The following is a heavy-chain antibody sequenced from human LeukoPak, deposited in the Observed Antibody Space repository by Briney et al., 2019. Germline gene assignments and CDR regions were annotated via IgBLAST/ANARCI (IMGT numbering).Heavy chain of an antibody. CDR3: ARLSYYYDSSGYPFDY. CDR2: INAGEDRA. V-gene: IGHV3-74*01. D-gene: IGHD3-22*01. J-gene: IGHJ4*02. Sequence: PGGSLRLSCAASGFTFSDYWMHWVRQAPGKGLVWVSHINAGEDRAAYADSVKGRFTISRDNAKNSLYLQMNSLRAEDTAVYYCARLSYYYDSSGYPFDYWGQGTLVTVSS. CDR1: GFTFSDYW.